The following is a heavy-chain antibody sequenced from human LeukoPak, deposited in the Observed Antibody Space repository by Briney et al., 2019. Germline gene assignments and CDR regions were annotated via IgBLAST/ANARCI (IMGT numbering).Heavy chain of an antibody. CDR1: GFTFSSYS. CDR3: ARVARIEDIVVVVAAYYFDY. J-gene: IGHJ4*02. D-gene: IGHD2-15*01. CDR2: ISSSSSYI. Sequence: KSGGSLRLPCEASGFTFSSYSMNWVRQAPGKGLEWVSSISSSSSYIYYADSVKGRFTISRDNAKNSLYLQMNSLRAEDTAVYYCARVARIEDIVVVVAAYYFDYWGQGTLVTVSS. V-gene: IGHV3-21*01.